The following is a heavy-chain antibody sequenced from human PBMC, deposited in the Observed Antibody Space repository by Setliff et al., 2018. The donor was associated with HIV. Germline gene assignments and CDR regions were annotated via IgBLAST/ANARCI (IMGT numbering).Heavy chain of an antibody. J-gene: IGHJ6*03. CDR2: IWSDGSNK. CDR3: ARDPTMVRGVPSYYYYMDV. Sequence: PGGSLRLSCTASGFTFSDSVMHWVRQAPGKGLEWVAVIWSDGSNKYYADSVKGRFTISRDNSKDTLYLQMSSLRPEDTAVYYCARDPTMVRGVPSYYYYMDVWGKGTTVTVSS. D-gene: IGHD3-10*01. V-gene: IGHV3-33*08. CDR1: GFTFSDSV.